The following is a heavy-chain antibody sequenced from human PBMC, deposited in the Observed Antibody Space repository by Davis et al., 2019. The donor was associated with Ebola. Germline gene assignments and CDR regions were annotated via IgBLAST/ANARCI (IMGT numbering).Heavy chain of an antibody. CDR1: GGTFSSYD. D-gene: IGHD6-6*01. J-gene: IGHJ6*02. V-gene: IGHV1-8*02. CDR3: ARDSEYSSSSPYYYYGMDV. Sequence: ASVKVSCKASGGTFSSYDINWVRQATGQGLEWMGWMNPNSGNTGYAQKFQGRVTMTRNTSISTAYMELSSLRSEDTAVYYCARDSEYSSSSPYYYYGMDVWGQGTTVTVSS. CDR2: MNPNSGNT.